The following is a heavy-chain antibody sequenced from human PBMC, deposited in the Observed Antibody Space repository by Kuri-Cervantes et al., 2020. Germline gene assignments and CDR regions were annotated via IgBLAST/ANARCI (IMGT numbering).Heavy chain of an antibody. CDR1: GFTFSSYG. Sequence: GESLKISCAASGFTFSSYGMHWVRQAPGKGLEWVAVISYDGSNKYYADSVKGRFTISRDNSKNTLYLQMNNLRAEDTAVYYCARDVYDSSGLFDYWGQGTLVTVSS. V-gene: IGHV3-30*03. CDR3: ARDVYDSSGLFDY. D-gene: IGHD3-22*01. CDR2: ISYDGSNK. J-gene: IGHJ4*02.